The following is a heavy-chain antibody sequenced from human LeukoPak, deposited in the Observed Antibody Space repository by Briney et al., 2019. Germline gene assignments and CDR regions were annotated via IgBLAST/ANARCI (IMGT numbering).Heavy chain of an antibody. CDR3: ATQYYDILTGYYNYFDY. Sequence: GRSLRLSCAASGFTFSSYGMHWVRQAPGKGLEWVAVIWYDGSNKYYADSVKGRFTISRDNSKNTLYLQMNSLRAEDTAVYYCATQYYDILTGYYNYFDYWGQGTLVTVSS. CDR2: IWYDGSNK. J-gene: IGHJ4*02. D-gene: IGHD3-9*01. CDR1: GFTFSSYG. V-gene: IGHV3-33*01.